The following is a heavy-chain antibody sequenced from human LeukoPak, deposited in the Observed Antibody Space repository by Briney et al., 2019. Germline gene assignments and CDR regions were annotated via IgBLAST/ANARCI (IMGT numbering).Heavy chain of an antibody. Sequence: SETLSLTCAVYGGSFSGYYWSWIRQPPGKGLEWIGEINHSGSTNYNPPLKSRVTISVDTSKNQFSLKLSSVTAADTAIYYCATRPEYGGIDYWGQGSLVTVSS. CDR3: ATRPEYGGIDY. CDR1: GGSFSGYY. D-gene: IGHD4-23*01. CDR2: INHSGST. V-gene: IGHV4-34*01. J-gene: IGHJ4*02.